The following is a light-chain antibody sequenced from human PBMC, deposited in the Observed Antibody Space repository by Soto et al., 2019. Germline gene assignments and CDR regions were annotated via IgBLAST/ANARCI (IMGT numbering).Light chain of an antibody. V-gene: IGKV3-11*01. CDR2: DAS. CDR3: QQRINWPLT. Sequence: EIVLTQSPATLSLSPGERATLSCRASQSVSSYLAWYQQKPGQPPRLLIYDASNRATGIPARFIGSGSGTDFTLTISSLEPEDFAVYYCQQRINWPLTFGPGTKVDIK. J-gene: IGKJ3*01. CDR1: QSVSSY.